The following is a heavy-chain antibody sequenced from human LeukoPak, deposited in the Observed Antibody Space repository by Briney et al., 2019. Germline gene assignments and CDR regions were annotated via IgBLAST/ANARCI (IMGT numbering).Heavy chain of an antibody. D-gene: IGHD3-10*01. CDR2: ISAYNGNT. CDR1: GYTFTSYG. CDR3: ARGFQTMVRGVIILNWFDP. Sequence: ASVKVSCKASGYTFTSYGISWVRQAPGQGLEWMGWISAYNGNTNYAQKLQGRVTMTTDTSTSTAYMELRSLRSDDTAVYYCARGFQTMVRGVIILNWFDPWGQGTLVTVSS. J-gene: IGHJ5*02. V-gene: IGHV1-18*01.